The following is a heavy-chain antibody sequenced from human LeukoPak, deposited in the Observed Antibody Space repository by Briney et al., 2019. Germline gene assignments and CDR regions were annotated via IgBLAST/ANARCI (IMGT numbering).Heavy chain of an antibody. Sequence: SQTLSLTCAISGDSVSSNSAAWNWIRQSPSRGLEWLGRTYYRSKWYNDYAVSVKSRITINPDTSKNQFSLQLNSVTPEDTAVYYCARDGLKETYYDFWSGYYFHYYFDYWGQGTLVTVSS. D-gene: IGHD3-3*01. J-gene: IGHJ4*02. CDR1: GDSVSSNSAA. CDR3: ARDGLKETYYDFWSGYYFHYYFDY. V-gene: IGHV6-1*01. CDR2: TYYRSKWYN.